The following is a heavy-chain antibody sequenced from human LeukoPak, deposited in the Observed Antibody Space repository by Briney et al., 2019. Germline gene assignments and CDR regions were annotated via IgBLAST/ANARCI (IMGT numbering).Heavy chain of an antibody. V-gene: IGHV3-23*01. J-gene: IGHJ5*02. CDR3: AKDGDGSGSFWLFRFDP. Sequence: PGGSLRLSCAPSGFTFSSYAMSWVRQAPGKGLEWVSAISGSGGSTYYADSVKGRFTISRDNSKNTLYLQMNSLRAEDTAVYYCAKDGDGSGSFWLFRFDPWGQGTLVTVSS. CDR2: ISGSGGST. D-gene: IGHD3-10*01. CDR1: GFTFSSYA.